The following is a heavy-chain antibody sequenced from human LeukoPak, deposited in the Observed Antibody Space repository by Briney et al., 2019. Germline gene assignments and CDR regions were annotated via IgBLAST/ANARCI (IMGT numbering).Heavy chain of an antibody. CDR1: GFTFSSYG. D-gene: IGHD1-7*01. J-gene: IGHJ6*02. CDR2: ISYDGSNK. Sequence: PGGSLRLSCAASGFTFSSYGMHWVRQAPGKGLEWVAVISYDGSNKYYADSVKGRFTISRDNSKNTLYLHMNSLRAEDTAVYYCAKGELELRHGMDVWGQGTTVTVSS. CDR3: AKGELELRHGMDV. V-gene: IGHV3-30*18.